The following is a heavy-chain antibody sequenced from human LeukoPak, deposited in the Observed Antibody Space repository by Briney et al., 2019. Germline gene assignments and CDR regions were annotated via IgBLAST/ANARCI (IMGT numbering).Heavy chain of an antibody. CDR2: ISYDGSNK. V-gene: IGHV3-30-3*01. J-gene: IGHJ3*02. CDR1: GFTFSSYA. D-gene: IGHD6-19*01. CDR3: ARDNLPGIAVAAGAFDI. Sequence: GGSLRLSCAASGFTFSSYAMHWVRQAPGKGLEWVAVISYDGSNKYYADSVKGRFTISRDNSKNTLYLQMNSLRAEDTAVYYCARDNLPGIAVAAGAFDIWGQGTMVTVSS.